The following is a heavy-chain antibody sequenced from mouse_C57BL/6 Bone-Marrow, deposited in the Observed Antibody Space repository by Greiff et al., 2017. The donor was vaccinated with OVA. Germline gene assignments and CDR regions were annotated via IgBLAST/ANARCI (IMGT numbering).Heavy chain of an antibody. CDR2: IHPNSGST. J-gene: IGHJ2*01. V-gene: IGHV1-64*01. Sequence: QVQLQQPGAELVKPGASVKLSCKASGYTFTSYWMHWVKQRPGQGLEWIGMIHPNSGSTNYNEKFKSEATLTVDKSSSTAYMQLSSLTSEDSAVYYCARNYYGSSYEDYWGQGTTLTVSS. D-gene: IGHD1-1*01. CDR3: ARNYYGSSYEDY. CDR1: GYTFTSYW.